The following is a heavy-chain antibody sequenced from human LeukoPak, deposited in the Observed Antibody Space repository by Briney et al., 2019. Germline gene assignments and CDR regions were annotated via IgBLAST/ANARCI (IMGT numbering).Heavy chain of an antibody. J-gene: IGHJ3*02. D-gene: IGHD2-21*02. CDR3: AKEGGDTGLDAFDI. CDR2: ISYDGSNK. Sequence: GGSLRLSCAASGFTLSTYDMHWVRQAPGKGLEWVAVISYDGSNKYYADSMKGRFTISRDNSKNTLYLQMNSLRAEDTAVYYCAKEGGDTGLDAFDIWGQGTMVTVSS. V-gene: IGHV3-30*18. CDR1: GFTLSTYD.